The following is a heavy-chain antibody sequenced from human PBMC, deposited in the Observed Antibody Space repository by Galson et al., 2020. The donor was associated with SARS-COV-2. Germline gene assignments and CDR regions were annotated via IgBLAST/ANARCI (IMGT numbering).Heavy chain of an antibody. CDR2: ISYDGSNK. V-gene: IGHV3-30*18. CDR1: GFTFSSYG. D-gene: IGHD5-12*01. Sequence: GGSLRLSCAASGFTFSSYGMHWVRQAPGKGLEWVAVISYDGSNKYYADSVKGRFTISRDNSKNTLYLQMNSLRAEDTAVYYCAKGPGLRKAFDYWGQGTLVTVSS. J-gene: IGHJ4*02. CDR3: AKGPGLRKAFDY.